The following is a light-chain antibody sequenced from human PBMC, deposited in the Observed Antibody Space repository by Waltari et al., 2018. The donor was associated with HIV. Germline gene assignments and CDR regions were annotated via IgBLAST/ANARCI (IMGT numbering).Light chain of an antibody. CDR1: QAIKTY. CDR3: QQSFSTPWT. Sequence: DIKMTQSPSSLSAYLGNRITINCRASQAIKTYLKWYAQRPGEAPKLLIFEATRLHTGVTNRFSGTGSGTHFTLTISSLQPEDSGTYYCQQSFSTPWTFGQGTKV. CDR2: EAT. J-gene: IGKJ1*01. V-gene: IGKV1-39*01.